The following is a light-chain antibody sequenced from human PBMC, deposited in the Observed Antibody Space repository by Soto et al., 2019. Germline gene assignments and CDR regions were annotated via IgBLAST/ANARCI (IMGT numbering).Light chain of an antibody. V-gene: IGKV1-39*01. CDR1: QSISNH. CDR3: HQYGTSPQT. Sequence: DIQMTQSPSSLSASVEDRVIITCRASQSISNHLNWYQQRPGQAPRLLIYDASRRDIGVPDRFSGSGSGTDFTLTISGLEPEDFAVYFCHQYGTSPQTFGQGTKVDIK. J-gene: IGKJ1*01. CDR2: DAS.